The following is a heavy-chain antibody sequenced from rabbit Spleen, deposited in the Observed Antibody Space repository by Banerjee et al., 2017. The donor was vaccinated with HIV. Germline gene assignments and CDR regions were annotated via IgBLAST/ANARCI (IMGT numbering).Heavy chain of an antibody. D-gene: IGHD2-1*01. CDR1: GFSFSSSDY. CDR2: IAGGSSGFT. CDR3: ARGDAPL. V-gene: IGHV1S40*01. Sequence: QSLEESGGDLVKPGGTLTLTCTASGFSFSSSDYMCWVRQAPGKGLEWISCIAGGSSGFTYSATWAKGRFTISKTSSTTVTLQMTSLTAADTATYFCARGDAPLWGPGTLVTVS. J-gene: IGHJ4*01.